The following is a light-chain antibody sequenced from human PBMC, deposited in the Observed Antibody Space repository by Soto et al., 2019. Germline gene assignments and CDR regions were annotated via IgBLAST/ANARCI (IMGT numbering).Light chain of an antibody. V-gene: IGKV3-20*01. CDR2: GAS. CDR3: QHYDCSPTWT. CDR1: QSISRSY. J-gene: IGKJ1*01. Sequence: EIVLTQSPGTLSLSPGESATLSCRASQSISRSYLAWYQQKPGQAPRPLIFGASSRAADIPGRFSGSGSGTADTPPTSRLEPHEFAVYYCQHYDCSPTWTFGQGTKVEIK.